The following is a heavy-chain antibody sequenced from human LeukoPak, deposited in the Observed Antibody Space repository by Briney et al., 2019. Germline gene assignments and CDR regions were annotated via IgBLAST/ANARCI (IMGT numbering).Heavy chain of an antibody. CDR1: GYSHSSGYY. D-gene: IGHD6-13*01. CDR3: ARWYSSSWYYFDY. J-gene: IGHJ4*02. CDR2: IYHSGST. V-gene: IGHV4-38-2*02. Sequence: SEPLSLICTLSGYSHSSGYYRGWIRQPPGKGLDWIGSIYHSGSTYYNPSLKGRVTISVDTSTNQLSLKLSSVTAADTAVYYCARWYSSSWYYFDYWGQGTLVTVSS.